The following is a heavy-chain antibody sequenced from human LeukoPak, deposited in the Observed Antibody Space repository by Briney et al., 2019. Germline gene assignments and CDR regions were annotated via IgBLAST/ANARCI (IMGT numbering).Heavy chain of an antibody. CDR3: ARLGGNFDY. Sequence: GASVKVSCKASGYTFTGYYMHWVRQAPGQGLEWMGWINPKSGGTYYVEKFLDRVTMTRDTSISTAYMELSRLRSDDTAVYYCARLGGNFDYWGQGTLVTVSS. CDR1: GYTFTGYY. J-gene: IGHJ4*02. V-gene: IGHV1-2*02. CDR2: INPKSGGT. D-gene: IGHD4-23*01.